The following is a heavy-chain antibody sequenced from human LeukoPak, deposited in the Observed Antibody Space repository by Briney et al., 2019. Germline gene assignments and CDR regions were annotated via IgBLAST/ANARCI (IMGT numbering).Heavy chain of an antibody. CDR2: IHISGKT. CDR1: GASITDYY. J-gene: IGHJ5*02. Sequence: SETLSLTCTVSGASITDYYWSWIRQTPEMGLEYIGYIHISGKTYNNPSLKGRVTVSLDTSQNQFSLKLTSVTAADTAVYFCERHLGEGTYPMDRWGQGILVTVSS. CDR3: ERHLGEGTYPMDR. D-gene: IGHD1-26*01. V-gene: IGHV4-59*08.